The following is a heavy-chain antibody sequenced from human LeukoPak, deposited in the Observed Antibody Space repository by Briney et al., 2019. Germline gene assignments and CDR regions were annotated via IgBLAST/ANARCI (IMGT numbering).Heavy chain of an antibody. Sequence: ASVKVSCKASGYTFTSYAMHWVRQAPGQRLEWMGWINAGNGNTKYSQKFQGRVTITRDTSASTAYMELSSLRSEDTAVYYCARDYCSSTSCYASGYFDYWGQGTLVTVSS. CDR2: INAGNGNT. D-gene: IGHD2-2*01. CDR3: ARDYCSSTSCYASGYFDY. J-gene: IGHJ4*02. V-gene: IGHV1-3*01. CDR1: GYTFTSYA.